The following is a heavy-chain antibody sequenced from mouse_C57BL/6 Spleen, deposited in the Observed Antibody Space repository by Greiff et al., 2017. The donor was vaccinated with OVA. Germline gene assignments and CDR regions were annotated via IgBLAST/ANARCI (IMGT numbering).Heavy chain of an antibody. V-gene: IGHV1-81*01. J-gene: IGHJ2*01. CDR2: IYPRSGNT. CDR1: GYTFTSYG. D-gene: IGHD3-2*02. CDR3: ARDSSGYDY. Sequence: VQLVQSGAELARPGASVKLSCKASGYTFTSYGISWVKQRTGQGLEWIGEIYPRSGNTYYNEKFKGKATLTADKSSSTAYMKLRSLTSEDTAVYFCARDSSGYDYWGQGTTLTVSS.